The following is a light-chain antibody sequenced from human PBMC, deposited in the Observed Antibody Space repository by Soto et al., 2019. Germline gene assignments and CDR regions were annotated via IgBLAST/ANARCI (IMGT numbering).Light chain of an antibody. CDR2: KAS. Sequence: DIQMTQSPSSLSAYVGDRVTIACRATQNINIYLNWYEQKPGKAPKLLIYKASTLKSGVPSRFSGSGSGTELTLTISSLQPDDFATYYCQQYASDSWPFGQRTKV. J-gene: IGKJ1*01. CDR1: QNINIY. CDR3: QQYASDSWP. V-gene: IGKV1-5*03.